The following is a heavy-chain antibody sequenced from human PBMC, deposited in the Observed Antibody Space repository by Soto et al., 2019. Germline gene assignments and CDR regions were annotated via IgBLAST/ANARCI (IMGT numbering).Heavy chain of an antibody. D-gene: IGHD6-13*01. J-gene: IGHJ6*02. CDR2: ISYDGSNK. Sequence: GGSLRLSCAASGFTFSSYGMHWVRQAPGKGLEWVAVISYDGSNKYYADSVKGRFTISRDNSKNTLYLQMNSLRAEDTAVYYCAKDASAAGLYYGMDVWGQGTTVTV. CDR3: AKDASAAGLYYGMDV. CDR1: GFTFSSYG. V-gene: IGHV3-30*18.